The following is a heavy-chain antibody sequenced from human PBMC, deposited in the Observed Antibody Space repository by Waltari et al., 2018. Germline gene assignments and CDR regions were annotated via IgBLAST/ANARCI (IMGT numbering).Heavy chain of an antibody. J-gene: IGHJ5*02. Sequence: EGQLVESGGGLVQPGGSLRLSCAASGFTFSDYWMHWVRQAPGKGLEWVSRIKTDGGGPTYADSVKGRFTISRDNGKNTLFLQMNGLRAEDTAVYYCVRDQYFDFWSGYPPGWFDPWGQGTLVTVSS. CDR3: VRDQYFDFWSGYPPGWFDP. CDR2: IKTDGGGP. V-gene: IGHV3-74*01. CDR1: GFTFSDYW. D-gene: IGHD3-3*01.